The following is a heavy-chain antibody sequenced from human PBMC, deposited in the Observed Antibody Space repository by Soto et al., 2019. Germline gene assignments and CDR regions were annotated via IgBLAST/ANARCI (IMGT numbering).Heavy chain of an antibody. CDR2: INGYNGNT. CDR1: GYTFRTYG. CDR3: ARMGDVPYYYYGMDV. J-gene: IGHJ6*02. D-gene: IGHD3-16*01. V-gene: IGHV1-18*01. Sequence: QVQLVQSGAEVKKPGASVKVSCKASGYTFRTYGISWVRQAPGQGLEWMGWINGYNGNTNYAPKLQGRITMTTDTSTTTAYMELRSLRSDDTAVYYCARMGDVPYYYYGMDVWGQGTTVTVSS.